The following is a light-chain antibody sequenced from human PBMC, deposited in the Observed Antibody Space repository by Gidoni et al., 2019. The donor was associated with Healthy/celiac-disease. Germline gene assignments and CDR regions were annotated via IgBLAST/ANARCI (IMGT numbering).Light chain of an antibody. J-gene: IGKJ1*01. CDR3: QQRSNRPWT. CDR2: DAS. V-gene: IGKV3-11*01. Sequence: PGERATLSCRASQSVSSYLAWYQQKPGQAPRLLIYDASNRATGIPARFSGSGSGTDFTLTISSLEPEDFAVYYCQQRSNRPWTFGQGTKVEIK. CDR1: QSVSSY.